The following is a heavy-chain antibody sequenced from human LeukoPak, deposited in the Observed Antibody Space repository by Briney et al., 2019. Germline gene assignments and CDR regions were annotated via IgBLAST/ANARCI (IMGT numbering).Heavy chain of an antibody. CDR2: INPNSGGT. Sequence: ASVKVSCKASGYTLTGYYMHWVRQAPGQGLEWMGRINPNSGGTDYAQKFQGRVTMTRDTSISTAYMELSRLRSDDTAVYYCARNLPRDYGDYVAYWGQGTLVTVSS. CDR1: GYTLTGYY. CDR3: ARNLPRDYGDYVAY. D-gene: IGHD4-17*01. J-gene: IGHJ4*02. V-gene: IGHV1-2*06.